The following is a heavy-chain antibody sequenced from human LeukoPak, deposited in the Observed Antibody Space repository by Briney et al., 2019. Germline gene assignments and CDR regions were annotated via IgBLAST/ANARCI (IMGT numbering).Heavy chain of an antibody. D-gene: IGHD2-21*01. V-gene: IGHV3-74*01. CDR1: TFTFSGYW. CDR2: INSDGSIT. CDR3: VRGLNV. J-gene: IGHJ6*04. Sequence: GGSLRLSCIASTFTFSGYWMYWVRQTPGKGLVWVSRINSDGSITTYADSVKGRFTMSRDNAKNTLYLQMNSLRAEDTAVYYCVRGLNVWGKGTTVTVSS.